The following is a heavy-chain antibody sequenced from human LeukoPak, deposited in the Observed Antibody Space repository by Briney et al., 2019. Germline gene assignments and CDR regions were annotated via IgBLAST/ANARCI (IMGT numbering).Heavy chain of an antibody. D-gene: IGHD1-26*01. J-gene: IGHJ6*02. CDR3: ARHSGSYLYYRMDV. V-gene: IGHV4-39*01. CDR2: IYYSGST. Sequence: SETLSLTCTVSGGSISSSSYYWGWIRQPPGKGLEWIGSIYYSGSTYYNPSLKSRVTISVDTSKNQFSLKLSSVTAADTAVYYCARHSGSYLYYRMDVWGQGTTVTVPS. CDR1: GGSISSSSYY.